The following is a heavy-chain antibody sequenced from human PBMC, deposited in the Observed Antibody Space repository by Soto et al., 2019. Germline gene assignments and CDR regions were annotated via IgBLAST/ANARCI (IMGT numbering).Heavy chain of an antibody. D-gene: IGHD6-6*01. CDR1: GASISSGDYF. CDR3: ARGRIAARPPNWFDP. Sequence: PSETLSLTCTVSGASISSGDYFWSWIRQSPGKGLQWIGYIYDSGSSYYNPSLKSRVTISVDTSKNQFPLKLSSVTAADTAVYYCARGRIAARPPNWFDPWGQGTLVTVSS. J-gene: IGHJ5*02. CDR2: IYDSGSS. V-gene: IGHV4-30-4*02.